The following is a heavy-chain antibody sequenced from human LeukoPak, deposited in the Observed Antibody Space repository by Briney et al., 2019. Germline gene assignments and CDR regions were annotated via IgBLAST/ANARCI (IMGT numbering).Heavy chain of an antibody. V-gene: IGHV3-23*01. CDR3: TRVFVGDEYSSSGY. CDR2: ISSSGDIT. Sequence: GSLRLSCAASGFTFNNYAMSWVRQAPGKGLEWVSAISSSGDITLYADSVKGRFTISRDNAKNTLYLQMNSLKVEDTAVYYCTRVFVGDEYSSSGYWGQGTLVTVSS. J-gene: IGHJ4*02. CDR1: GFTFNNYA. D-gene: IGHD6-13*01.